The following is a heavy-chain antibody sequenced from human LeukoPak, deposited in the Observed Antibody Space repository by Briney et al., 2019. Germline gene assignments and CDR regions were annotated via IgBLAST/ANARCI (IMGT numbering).Heavy chain of an antibody. V-gene: IGHV4-59*01. CDR3: ASTQQWLAFDY. CDR1: GGSISNYY. Sequence: SETLSLTCTVSGGSISNYYWSWIRQPPGKGLEWIGCFYRSGSTNYNPSLKSRVTTPVDTSKNQFSLRLSSVTAADTAVYYCASTQQWLAFDYWGQGILVTVSS. J-gene: IGHJ4*02. D-gene: IGHD6-19*01. CDR2: FYRSGST.